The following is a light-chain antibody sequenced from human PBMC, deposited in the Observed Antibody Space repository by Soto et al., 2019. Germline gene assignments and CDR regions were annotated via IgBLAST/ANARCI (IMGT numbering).Light chain of an antibody. CDR2: SAS. CDR3: QQYNNWPPLT. J-gene: IGKJ4*01. V-gene: IGKV3-15*01. Sequence: EIVMTQSPATLSVSPGERATLSCRASQSVSSNLAWYQLKPGQAPRLLIYSASTRATGIPARFSGSGSGTEVTLTISSMQSEDVAVYYCQQYNNWPPLTFGGGTKVEIK. CDR1: QSVSSN.